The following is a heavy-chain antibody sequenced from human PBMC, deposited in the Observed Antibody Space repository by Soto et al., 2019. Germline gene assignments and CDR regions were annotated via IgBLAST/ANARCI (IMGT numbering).Heavy chain of an antibody. J-gene: IGHJ6*02. CDR3: ARANGYYDFWSGYQYYYGMDV. CDR2: INPSGGST. CDR1: GYTFTSYY. D-gene: IGHD3-3*01. V-gene: IGHV1-46*01. Sequence: ASVKVSCKASGYTFTSYYMHWVGQAPGQGLAWMGSINPSGGSTSYAQKIQGRVTMTRDMSTSPVYMELSSLTSGDTAVYYCARANGYYDFWSGYQYYYGMDVGGQGTTVTVSS.